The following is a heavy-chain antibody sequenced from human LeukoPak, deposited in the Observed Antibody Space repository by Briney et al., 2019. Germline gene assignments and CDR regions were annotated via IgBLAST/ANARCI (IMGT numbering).Heavy chain of an antibody. D-gene: IGHD3-22*01. Sequence: GASLRLSCAASGFTFSSYAMSWVRQAPGKGLEWVSAIIGSGGSTYYADSVKGRFTISRDNSKNTLYLQMNSLRAEDTAVYYCAKDLTMIVVVTTTSRGDYWGQGTLVTVSS. CDR2: IIGSGGST. CDR1: GFTFSSYA. V-gene: IGHV3-23*01. CDR3: AKDLTMIVVVTTTSRGDY. J-gene: IGHJ4*02.